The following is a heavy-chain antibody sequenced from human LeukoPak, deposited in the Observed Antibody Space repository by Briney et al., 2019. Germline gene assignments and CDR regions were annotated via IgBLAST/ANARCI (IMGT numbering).Heavy chain of an antibody. Sequence: PGGSLRLSCAASGFTFSSYNMNWVRQAPGKGPEWVSSISSSSSYIYYADSVKGRFTISRDNAKNSLYLQMNSLRAEDTAVYYCARDRRAEGYSSSPFDYWGKGTLVTVSS. CDR3: ARDRRAEGYSSSPFDY. CDR2: ISSSSSYI. CDR1: GFTFSSYN. V-gene: IGHV3-21*01. J-gene: IGHJ4*02. D-gene: IGHD6-6*01.